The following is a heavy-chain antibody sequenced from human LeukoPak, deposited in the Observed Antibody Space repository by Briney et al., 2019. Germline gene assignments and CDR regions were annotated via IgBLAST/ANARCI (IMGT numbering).Heavy chain of an antibody. CDR1: GFTFSSYA. CDR3: ARKTDIVATTLSFDY. D-gene: IGHD5-12*01. J-gene: IGHJ4*02. V-gene: IGHV3-23*01. CDR2: IRGSGDST. Sequence: GGSLRLSCAASGFTFSSYAMSWVRQAPGKGLEWVSGIRGSGDSTNYADSVKGRFTISRDNSKNTLYLQMNNLRAEDTAVYYCARKTDIVATTLSFDYWGQGTLVTVSS.